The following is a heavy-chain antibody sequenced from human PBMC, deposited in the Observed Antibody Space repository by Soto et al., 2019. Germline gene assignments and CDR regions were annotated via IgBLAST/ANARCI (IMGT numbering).Heavy chain of an antibody. CDR1: GFTFSSYS. J-gene: IGHJ3*02. CDR3: ARVHSGWKELGAFDI. CDR2: ISSSSSYI. D-gene: IGHD6-19*01. Sequence: PGGSLRLSCAASGFTFSSYSMNWVRQAPGKGLEWVSSISSSSSYIYYADSVKGRFTISRDNAKNSLYLQMNSLRAEDTAVYYCARVHSGWKELGAFDIWGQGTMVTVSS. V-gene: IGHV3-21*01.